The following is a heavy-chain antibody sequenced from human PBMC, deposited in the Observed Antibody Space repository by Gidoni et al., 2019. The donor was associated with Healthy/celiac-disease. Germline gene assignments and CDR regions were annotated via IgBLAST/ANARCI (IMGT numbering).Heavy chain of an antibody. V-gene: IGHV2-5*01. CDR1: GFSLSTSGVG. Sequence: QITLKESGPTLVKPTQTLTLTCTFSGFSLSTSGVGVGWIRQPPGKALEWLALIYWNDDKRYSPSLKSRLTITKDTSKNQVVLTMSNMDPVDTATYYCAHRRGLNIVVVVAATPGGDGESWFDPWGQGTLVTVSS. CDR3: AHRRGLNIVVVVAATPGGDGESWFDP. CDR2: IYWNDDK. D-gene: IGHD2-15*01. J-gene: IGHJ5*02.